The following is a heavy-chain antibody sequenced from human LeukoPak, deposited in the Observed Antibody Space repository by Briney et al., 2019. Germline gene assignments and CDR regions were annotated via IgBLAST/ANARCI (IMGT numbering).Heavy chain of an antibody. J-gene: IGHJ3*02. CDR2: ISSTGDYI. Sequence: GSLRLSSAAPGYSFRHSSVNWVRQAPGKGREWASSISSTGDYIYYADSEKGRFTISRDNAKSSLYLQMNSLRAEDTAVYYCVSGNDPDSTWESYRLDAFDIWGQGTTVIVSS. CDR1: GYSFRHSS. V-gene: IGHV3-21*01. CDR3: VSGNDPDSTWESYRLDAFDI. D-gene: IGHD3-16*02.